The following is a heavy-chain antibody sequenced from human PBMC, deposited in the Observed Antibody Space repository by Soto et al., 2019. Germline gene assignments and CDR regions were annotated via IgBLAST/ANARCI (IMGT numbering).Heavy chain of an antibody. V-gene: IGHV2-5*02. CDR3: IQSRCGGDCLQSYASHYYYGMDV. J-gene: IGHJ6*02. D-gene: IGHD2-21*02. CDR1: GFSLSTSGVG. Sequence: QITLKESGPTLVKPTQTLTLTCTFSGFSLSTSGVGVGWIRQPPGKALEWLALIYWDDDKRYSPSLRSRLTISKDTSKHQVFRTMTNMDPVDTATYHCIQSRCGGDCLQSYASHYYYGMDVWGQGTTVTVSS. CDR2: IYWDDDK.